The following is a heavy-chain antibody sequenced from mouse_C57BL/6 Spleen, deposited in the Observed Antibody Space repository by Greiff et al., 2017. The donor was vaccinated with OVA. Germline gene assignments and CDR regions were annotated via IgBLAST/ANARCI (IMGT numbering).Heavy chain of an antibody. V-gene: IGHV1-69*01. D-gene: IGHD2-10*01. CDR3: ARLLNYAMDY. Sequence: VKLQQPGAELVMPGASVKLSCKASGYTFTSYWMHWVKQRPGQGLEWIGEIDPSDSYTNYNQKFKGKSTLTVDKSSSTAYMQLSSLTSEDSAVYYCARLLNYAMDYWGQGTSVTVSS. CDR1: GYTFTSYW. J-gene: IGHJ4*01. CDR2: IDPSDSYT.